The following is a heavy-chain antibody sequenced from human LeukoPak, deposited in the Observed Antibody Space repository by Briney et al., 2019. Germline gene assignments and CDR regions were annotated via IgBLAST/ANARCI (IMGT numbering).Heavy chain of an antibody. CDR2: IKQDGSEE. J-gene: IGHJ2*01. V-gene: IGHV3-7*03. D-gene: IGHD5-12*01. CDR3: ARVQLGGSWFFDL. CDR1: GFTFSSYW. Sequence: GSLRLSCAASGFTFSSYWMSWVRQAPGTGLEWVANIKQDGSEEYYVDSVRGRLTISRDNAKNSLYLQMNSLRAEDTAVYYCARVQLGGSWFFDLWGRGTLVTVSS.